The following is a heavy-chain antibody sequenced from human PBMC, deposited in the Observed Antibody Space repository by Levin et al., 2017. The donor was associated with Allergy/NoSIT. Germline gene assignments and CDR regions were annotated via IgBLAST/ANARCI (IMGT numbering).Heavy chain of an antibody. CDR1: GGSISSGDYY. J-gene: IGHJ6*03. CDR2: IYYSGST. Sequence: SETLSLTCTVSGGSISSGDYYWSWIRQPPGKGLEWIGYIYYSGSTYYNPSLKSRVTISVDTSKNQFSLKLSSVTAADTAVYYCARGSYCSGGSCYSAYYDYYMDVWGKGTTVTVSS. D-gene: IGHD2-15*01. CDR3: ARGSYCSGGSCYSAYYDYYMDV. V-gene: IGHV4-30-4*01.